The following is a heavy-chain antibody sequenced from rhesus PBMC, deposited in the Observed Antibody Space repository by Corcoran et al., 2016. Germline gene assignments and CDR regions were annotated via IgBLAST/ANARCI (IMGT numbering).Heavy chain of an antibody. CDR3: ARDLLTDRNFDY. CDR2: ISGSGCNT. V-gene: IGHV4-173*01. Sequence: QLQLQESGPGLVKPSETLSPTCAGSGGSISRNRWSWIRQPPGKGLDWLGRISGSGCNTSYNPSLKSRVTISTATSKNQLSLKLISVTAADTAVYYCARDLLTDRNFDYWGQGVLVTVSS. J-gene: IGHJ4*01. CDR1: GGSISRNR. D-gene: IGHD7-45*01.